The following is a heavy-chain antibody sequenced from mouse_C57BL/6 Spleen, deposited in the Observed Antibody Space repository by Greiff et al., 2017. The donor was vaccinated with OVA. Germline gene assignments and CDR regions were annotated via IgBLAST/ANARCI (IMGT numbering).Heavy chain of an antibody. V-gene: IGHV1-26*01. CDR2: INPNNGGT. CDR1: GYTFTDYY. J-gene: IGHJ2*01. Sequence: EVQLQQSGPELVKPGASVKISCKASGYTFTDYYMNWVKQSHGKSLEWIGDINPNNGGTSYNQKFKGKATLTVDKSSSTAYMELRSLTSEDSAVYYCARRGANWAYYCDYLGQGTTLTVSS. D-gene: IGHD4-1*01. CDR3: ARRGANWAYYCDY.